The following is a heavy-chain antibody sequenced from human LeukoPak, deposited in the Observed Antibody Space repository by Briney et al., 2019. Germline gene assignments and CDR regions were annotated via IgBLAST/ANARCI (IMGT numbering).Heavy chain of an antibody. CDR3: ARGGYCSSTSCPRWANWFDP. J-gene: IGHJ5*02. CDR1: GGSISSGGYY. D-gene: IGHD2-2*01. Sequence: SQTLSLTCTVSGGSISSGGYYWNWIRQPPGKGLEWIGYIYHSGSTYYNPSLKSRVTISVDRSKNQFSLKLSSVTAADTAVYYCARGGYCSSTSCPRWANWFDPWGQGTLVTVSS. CDR2: IYHSGST. V-gene: IGHV4-30-2*01.